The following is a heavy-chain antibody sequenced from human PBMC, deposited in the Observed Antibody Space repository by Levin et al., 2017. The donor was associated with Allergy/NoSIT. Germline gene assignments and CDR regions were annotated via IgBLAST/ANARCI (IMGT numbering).Heavy chain of an antibody. V-gene: IGHV4-39*07. CDR1: GGSIRSSSYY. CDR3: ARVLTMVRGADPYYFDY. J-gene: IGHJ4*02. Sequence: SQTLSLTCTVSGGSIRSSSYYWGWIRQPPGKGLEWIGSIYYSGSTYYNPSLKSRVTISVDTSKNQFSLKLSSVTAADTAVYYCARVLTMVRGADPYYFDYWGQGTLVTVSS. CDR2: IYYSGST. D-gene: IGHD3-10*01.